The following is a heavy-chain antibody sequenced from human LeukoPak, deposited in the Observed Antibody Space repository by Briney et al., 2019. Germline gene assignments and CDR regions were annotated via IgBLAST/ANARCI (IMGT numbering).Heavy chain of an antibody. Sequence: GRSLRLSCAASGFTFSSYAMHWVRRAPGKGLEWVAVISYDGSNKYYADSVKGRFTISRDNSKNTLYLQVDSVRAEDTAVYYCARDGGHIWVSETQCDCFDYWGQGTLVTVSS. CDR1: GFTFSSYA. J-gene: IGHJ4*02. V-gene: IGHV3-30-3*01. CDR2: ISYDGSNK. CDR3: ARDGGHIWVSETQCDCFDY. D-gene: IGHD1-14*01.